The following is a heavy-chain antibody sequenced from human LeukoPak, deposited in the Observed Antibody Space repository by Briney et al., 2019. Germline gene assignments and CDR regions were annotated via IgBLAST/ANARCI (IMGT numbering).Heavy chain of an antibody. J-gene: IGHJ2*01. CDR1: GGSISSGGYY. CDR3: ARWSGVVGTARGWYFDL. Sequence: SQTLSLTCTVSGGSISSGGYYWSWIRQPPGKGLEWIGEIYQSGSTNYNPSLKSRVTISVDKSKIQFSLKLSSVTAADTAVYFCARWSGVVGTARGWYFDLWGRGTLVTVSS. D-gene: IGHD1-26*01. V-gene: IGHV4-30-2*01. CDR2: IYQSGST.